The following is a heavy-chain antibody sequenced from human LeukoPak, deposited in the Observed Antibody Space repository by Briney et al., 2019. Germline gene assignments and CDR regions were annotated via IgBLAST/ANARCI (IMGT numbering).Heavy chain of an antibody. Sequence: ASVKVSCRASGYTFISHYMHWVRQAPGQGLEWMGVINPSSGTTTYPQKFQGRVTMNRDTSTSTVSMGMSSLKFEGTAVYYCAVPGASGLVGNFWSGPLDFWGQGTLVTVSS. D-gene: IGHD3-3*01. CDR2: INPSSGTT. J-gene: IGHJ4*02. CDR1: GYTFISHY. V-gene: IGHV1-46*01. CDR3: AVPGASGLVGNFWSGPLDF.